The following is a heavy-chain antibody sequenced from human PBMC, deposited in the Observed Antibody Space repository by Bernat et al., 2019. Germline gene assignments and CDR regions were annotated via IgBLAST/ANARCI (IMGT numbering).Heavy chain of an antibody. CDR3: AKEGDVVPTTFLFDY. CDR1: GFTFNSYG. V-gene: IGHV3-30*02. Sequence: QVHLVEPGGGVVQPGGSLRLFCAASGFTFNSYGIHWVRQAPGKGLEWVAFIRNDGSDKYYADSVKGRFTISRDNSKNTVYLQLNSLRPEDTAVYYCAKEGDVVPTTFLFDYWGQGTLVTVSS. D-gene: IGHD5-12*01. CDR2: IRNDGSDK. J-gene: IGHJ4*02.